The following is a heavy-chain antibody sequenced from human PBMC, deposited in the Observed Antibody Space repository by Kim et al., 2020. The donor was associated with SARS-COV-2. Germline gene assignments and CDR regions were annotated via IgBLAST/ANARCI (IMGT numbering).Heavy chain of an antibody. CDR2: ISGSGGST. D-gene: IGHD6-13*01. CDR1: GFTFSSYA. Sequence: GGSLRLSCAASGFTFSSYAMSWVRQAPGKGLEWVSAISGSGGSTYYADSVKGRFTISRDNSKNTLYLQMNSLRAEDTAVYYCAKDLGGEQQLESFDYWGQGTLVTVSS. J-gene: IGHJ4*02. CDR3: AKDLGGEQQLESFDY. V-gene: IGHV3-23*01.